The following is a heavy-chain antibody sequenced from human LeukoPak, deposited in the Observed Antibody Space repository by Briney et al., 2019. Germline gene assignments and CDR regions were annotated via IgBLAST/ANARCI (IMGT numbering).Heavy chain of an antibody. J-gene: IGHJ4*02. D-gene: IGHD1-26*01. CDR3: VRDVGFTKD. CDR1: GGSISGLY. V-gene: IGHV4-4*07. Sequence: PETLCLTCTVSGGSISGLYWSWIRQPAGKGLGWIGRIYTVGGTNYNPSLKSRVSMSVDTSKNQFSLKLNSVTAADTAVYFCVRDVGFTKDWGQGTLVTVSS. CDR2: IYTVGGT.